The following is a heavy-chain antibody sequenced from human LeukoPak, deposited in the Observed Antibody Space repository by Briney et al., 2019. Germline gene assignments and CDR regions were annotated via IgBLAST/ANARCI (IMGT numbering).Heavy chain of an antibody. CDR3: ARVTGGGDCYS. CDR1: GFTFSSYS. CDR2: ISSSSSYI. D-gene: IGHD2-21*02. Sequence: GGSLRLSCAASGFTFSSYSMNWVRQAPGKGLEGVSSISSSSSYIYYADSVKGRFTISRDNAKNSLYLQMNSLRAEDTAVYYCARVTGGGDCYSWGQGTLVTVSS. J-gene: IGHJ4*02. V-gene: IGHV3-21*01.